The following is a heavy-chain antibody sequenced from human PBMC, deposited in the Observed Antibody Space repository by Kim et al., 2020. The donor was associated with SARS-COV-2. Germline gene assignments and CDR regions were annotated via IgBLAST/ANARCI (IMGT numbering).Heavy chain of an antibody. Sequence: SVKGRFTISRANSKNTLDLQMNSLGAEDTAGYYCAKDYCGSESYPSVFDYWGQGTLVTVSS. V-gene: IGHV3-23*01. J-gene: IGHJ4*02. D-gene: IGHD3-10*01. CDR3: AKDYCGSESYPSVFDY.